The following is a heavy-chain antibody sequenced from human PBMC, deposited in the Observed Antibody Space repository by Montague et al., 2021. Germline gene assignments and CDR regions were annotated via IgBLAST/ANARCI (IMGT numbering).Heavy chain of an antibody. J-gene: IGHJ6*02. CDR2: VNERGCS. CDR1: GGSFSGYS. V-gene: IGHV4-34*01. Sequence: SETLSLTCAVYGGSFSGYSWSWIRQPPGKRLEWIGEVNERGCSNFNPSLKSRLTISVDTSNKHLSLNLRSVTAADTAVYYCARGGIVGVGQDGYFYGMDVWGQGTTVTVSS. CDR3: ARGGIVGVGQDGYFYGMDV. D-gene: IGHD3-16*01.